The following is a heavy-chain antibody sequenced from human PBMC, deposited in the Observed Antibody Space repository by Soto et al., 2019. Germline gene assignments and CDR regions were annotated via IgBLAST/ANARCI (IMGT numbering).Heavy chain of an antibody. Sequence: QVQVVQSGAEVKKPGSSVKVSCKVSGGIFTNNAISWARQAPGQGLEWLGGVIPLFDTAYYAQIFRGGLRISADGATTTAYMELSGLTSADTAVYFCATGGHNDGYNFYHGMDVWGQGTTVTVS. V-gene: IGHV1-69*01. CDR3: ATGGHNDGYNFYHGMDV. J-gene: IGHJ6*02. CDR1: GGIFTNNA. D-gene: IGHD5-18*01. CDR2: VIPLFDTA.